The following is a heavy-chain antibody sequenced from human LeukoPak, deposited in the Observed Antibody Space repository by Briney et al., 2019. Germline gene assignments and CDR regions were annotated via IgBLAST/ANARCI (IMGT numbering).Heavy chain of an antibody. J-gene: IGHJ4*02. CDR1: GGSISSGGYS. CDR2: IYHSGST. V-gene: IGHV4-30-2*01. D-gene: IGHD6-13*01. Sequence: SETLSLTCAVSGGSISSGGYSWSWIRQPPGKGLEWIGYIYHSGSTYYNPSLKSRVTISVDTSKNQFSLKLSSVTAADTAVYYCARGRPKLAAAGTTLDYWGQGTLVTVSS. CDR3: ARGRPKLAAAGTTLDY.